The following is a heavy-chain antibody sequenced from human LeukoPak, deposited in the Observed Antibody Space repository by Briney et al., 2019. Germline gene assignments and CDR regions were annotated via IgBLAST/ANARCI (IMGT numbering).Heavy chain of an antibody. CDR3: ARDSGSYRAIDAFDI. CDR2: IKQDGSEK. J-gene: IGHJ3*02. V-gene: IGHV3-7*01. Sequence: PGGSLRLSCAASGFTFSSYWMSWVRQAPGKGLEWVANIKQDGSEKYYVDSVKGRFTISRDNAKNSLYLQMNSLRAEDTAVYYCARDSGSYRAIDAFDIWGQGTMVTVSS. D-gene: IGHD1-26*01. CDR1: GFTFSSYW.